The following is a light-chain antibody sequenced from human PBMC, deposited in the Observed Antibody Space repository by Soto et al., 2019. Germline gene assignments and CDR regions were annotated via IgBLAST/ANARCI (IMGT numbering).Light chain of an antibody. Sequence: EIVLTQSPGTLSLSPGEKATLSCRASPSVSSRYLAWYQQKPGQAPRLLIYGASSRATGIPDRFSGSGSGTDFTLTISKLEPDDFAVYYCQQYSSFPITSGQGTRLDIK. V-gene: IGKV3-20*01. CDR2: GAS. J-gene: IGKJ5*01. CDR3: QQYSSFPIT. CDR1: PSVSSRY.